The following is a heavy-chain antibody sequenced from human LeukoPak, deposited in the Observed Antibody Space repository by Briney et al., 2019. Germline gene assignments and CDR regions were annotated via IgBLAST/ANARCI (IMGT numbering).Heavy chain of an antibody. J-gene: IGHJ1*01. CDR2: INHSGST. D-gene: IGHD3-22*01. CDR1: GGSFSGYY. V-gene: IGHV4-34*01. Sequence: SETLSLTCAVYGGSFSGYYWSWIRQPPGKGLEWIGEINHSGSTNYNPSLKSRVTISVDTSKNQFSLKLSSVTAADTAVYYCARGGVGYYYDSSGYRAGYFQHWGQGTLVTDSS. CDR3: ARGGVGYYYDSSGYRAGYFQH.